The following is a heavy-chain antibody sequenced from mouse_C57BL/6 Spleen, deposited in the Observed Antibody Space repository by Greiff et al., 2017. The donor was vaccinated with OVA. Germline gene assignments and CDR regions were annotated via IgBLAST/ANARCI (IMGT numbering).Heavy chain of an antibody. CDR2: IYPGGGDT. CDR3: ATTRYGSSPAWFAY. CDR1: GYAFSSSW. D-gene: IGHD1-1*01. Sequence: QVQLKQSGPELVKPGASVKISCKASGYAFSSSWMNWVKQRPGKGLEWIGRIYPGGGDTNYNGKFKGKATLTADKSSSTAYMQLSSLTSEDSAVYFCATTRYGSSPAWFAYWGQGTLVTVSA. V-gene: IGHV1-82*01. J-gene: IGHJ3*01.